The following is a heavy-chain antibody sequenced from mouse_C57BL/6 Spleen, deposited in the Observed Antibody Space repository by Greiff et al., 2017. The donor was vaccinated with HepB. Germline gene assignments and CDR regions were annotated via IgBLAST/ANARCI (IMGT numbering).Heavy chain of an antibody. CDR2: ISSGGDYI. Sequence: EVKLVESGEGLVKPGGSLKLSCAASGFTFSSYAMSWVRQTPEKRLEGVAYISSGGDYIYYADTVKGRFTISRDNARNTLYLQMSSLKSEDTAMYYCTREGIYDYPFDYWGQGTTLTVSS. CDR3: TREGIYDYPFDY. CDR1: GFTFSSYA. J-gene: IGHJ2*01. V-gene: IGHV5-9-1*02. D-gene: IGHD2-4*01.